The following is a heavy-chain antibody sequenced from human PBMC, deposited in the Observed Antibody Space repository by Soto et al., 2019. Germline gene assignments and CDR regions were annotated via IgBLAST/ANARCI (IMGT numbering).Heavy chain of an antibody. D-gene: IGHD2-2*01. V-gene: IGHV4-61*01. CDR2: IYSGGST. CDR3: ARFVRSCSATTCSTRADV. J-gene: IGHJ6*02. CDR1: GGFVNSDTHS. Sequence: PSETLSLTCTVSGGFVNSDTHSWNWIRQTPGKRLEWIGFIYSGGSTKNPSLRSRVTMSVDTSKNQFSLKLRSVIVADTAVYHCARFVRSCSATTCSTRADVWGQGITVTVSS.